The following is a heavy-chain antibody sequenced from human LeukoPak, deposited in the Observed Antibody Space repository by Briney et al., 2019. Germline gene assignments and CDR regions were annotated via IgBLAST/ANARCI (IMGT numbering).Heavy chain of an antibody. CDR1: GLTFSTYA. CDR2: ISWNSGSI. V-gene: IGHV3-9*03. CDR3: AKVTGYSLGGYYFDY. D-gene: IGHD5-18*01. Sequence: GGSLRLSCAASGLTFSTYAMGWVRQGPAKGLEWVSGISWNSGSIGYADSVKGRFTISRDNAKNSLYLQMNSLRAEDMALYYCAKVTGYSLGGYYFDYWGQGTLVTVSS. J-gene: IGHJ4*02.